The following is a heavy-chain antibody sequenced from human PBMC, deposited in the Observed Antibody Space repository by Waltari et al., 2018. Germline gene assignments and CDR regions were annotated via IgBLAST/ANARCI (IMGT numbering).Heavy chain of an antibody. V-gene: IGHV4-38-2*01. CDR2: IYYSGST. Sequence: QVQLQESGPGLVKPSETLSLTCSVSGYSIRNGYYWAWIRQPPVKGLEWIGGIYYSGSTYYNPSLNSRVTISVDTSKNQFSLKMMSFTAADTAVYYCARRSGSYLDNWGQGTLVTVSS. D-gene: IGHD1-26*01. CDR3: ARRSGSYLDN. CDR1: GYSIRNGYY. J-gene: IGHJ4*02.